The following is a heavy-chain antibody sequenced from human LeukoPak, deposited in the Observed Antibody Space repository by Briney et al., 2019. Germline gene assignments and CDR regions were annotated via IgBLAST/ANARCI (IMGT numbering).Heavy chain of an antibody. CDR2: ISSTSSYI. D-gene: IGHD5-12*01. CDR3: TSIRGFSAYNPGY. V-gene: IGHV3-21*01. CDR1: GFTFSDHA. J-gene: IGHJ4*02. Sequence: GGCLRLSCAASGFTFSDHALTWVRQAPGRGLEWVSSISSTSSYIYYGDSVRGRFTISRDNAKNSLYLQMNSLRVEDTAVYYCTSIRGFSAYNPGYWGQGTLVTVSS.